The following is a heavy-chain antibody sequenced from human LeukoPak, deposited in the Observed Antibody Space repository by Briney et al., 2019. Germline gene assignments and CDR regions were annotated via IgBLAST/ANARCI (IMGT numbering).Heavy chain of an antibody. CDR1: GFTFSSYA. D-gene: IGHD6-13*01. Sequence: GGSLRLSCAASGFTFSSYAMHWVRQAPGKGLEWVAVISYDGSNKYYADSVKGRFTISRDNSKNTLYLQMNSLRAEDTAVYYCARYSSSWPLGYGMDVLGQGATVTVSS. CDR3: ARYSSSWPLGYGMDV. J-gene: IGHJ6*02. CDR2: ISYDGSNK. V-gene: IGHV3-30*04.